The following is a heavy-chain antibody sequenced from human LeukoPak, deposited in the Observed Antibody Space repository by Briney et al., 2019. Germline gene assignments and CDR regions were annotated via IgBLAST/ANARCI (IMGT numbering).Heavy chain of an antibody. V-gene: IGHV3-23*01. CDR2: ITDGGSNK. Sequence: GGSLRLSCAASGFTFSSYGMNWVRQAPGKGLEWVAAITDGGSNKYYADSVKGRFTISRDNSKNTLYLQMNSLRAEDTAVYYCATAFDYDFWSGSSMGGDYWGQGTLVTVSS. D-gene: IGHD3-3*01. CDR3: ATAFDYDFWSGSSMGGDY. CDR1: GFTFSSYG. J-gene: IGHJ4*02.